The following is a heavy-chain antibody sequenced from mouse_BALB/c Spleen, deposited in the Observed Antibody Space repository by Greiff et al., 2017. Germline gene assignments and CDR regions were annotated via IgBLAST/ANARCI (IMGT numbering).Heavy chain of an antibody. V-gene: IGHV1-12*01. CDR1: GYTFTSYN. CDR3: ARETTVAPYHFDY. Sequence: LHQPGAELVKPGASVKMSCKASGYTFTSYNMHWVKQIPGQGLEWIGAIYPGNGDTSYNQKFKGKATLTADKSSSTAYMQLSSLTSEDSAVYYCARETTVAPYHFDYWGQGTTLTVSS. D-gene: IGHD1-1*01. J-gene: IGHJ2*01. CDR2: IYPGNGDT.